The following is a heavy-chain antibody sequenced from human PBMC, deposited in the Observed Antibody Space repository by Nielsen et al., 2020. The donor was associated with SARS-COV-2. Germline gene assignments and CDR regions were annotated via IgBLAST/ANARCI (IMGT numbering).Heavy chain of an antibody. V-gene: IGHV3-30*03. CDR3: ARQATIYMNEVSGMDV. Sequence: GGSLRLSCVASEISFRNYGMHWVRQAPGKGLDWVAFTSYDGRDKFYADSVRGRFIVSRDNFRNTLSLHMDSLRTEDTAVYFCARQATIYMNEVSGMDVWGQGTTVTVSS. J-gene: IGHJ6*02. D-gene: IGHD3-9*01. CDR1: EISFRNYG. CDR2: TSYDGRDK.